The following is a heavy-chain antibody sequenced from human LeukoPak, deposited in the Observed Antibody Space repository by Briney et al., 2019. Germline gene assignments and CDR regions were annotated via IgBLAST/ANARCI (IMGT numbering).Heavy chain of an antibody. J-gene: IGHJ6*02. CDR3: ARDRAPDSSGYYYGMDV. Sequence: GASVKVSCEASGYTFTSYYMHWVRQAPGQGLEWMGIINPSGGSTSYAQKFQGRVTMTRDTSTSTVYMELSSLRSEDTAMYYCARDRAPDSSGYYYGMDVWGQGTTVTVSS. CDR2: INPSGGST. V-gene: IGHV1-46*01. CDR1: GYTFTSYY. D-gene: IGHD3-22*01.